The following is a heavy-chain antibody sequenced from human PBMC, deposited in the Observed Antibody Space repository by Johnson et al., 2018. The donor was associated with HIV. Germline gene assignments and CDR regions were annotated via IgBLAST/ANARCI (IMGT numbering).Heavy chain of an antibody. V-gene: IGHV3-20*04. CDR2: INWNGGST. Sequence: VHLVESGGGLVQPGGSLRLSCAASGFTFDDYGMSWVRQAPGKGLEWVSGINWNGGSTGYADSVKGRFTISRDNAKNSLYLQMNSLRAEDTAVYYCARERGYSSVLWKLSEDAFDIWGQGTMVTVSS. J-gene: IGHJ3*02. CDR1: GFTFDDYG. D-gene: IGHD6-19*01. CDR3: ARERGYSSVLWKLSEDAFDI.